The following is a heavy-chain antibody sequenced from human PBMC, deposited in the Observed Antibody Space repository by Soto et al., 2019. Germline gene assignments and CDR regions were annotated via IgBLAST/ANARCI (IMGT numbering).Heavy chain of an antibody. CDR2: ISSNGGST. D-gene: IGHD6-6*01. CDR3: ARGGSSSSRPSWFDP. CDR1: GFTFGSYA. Sequence: GGSLRLSCAASGFTFGSYAMHWVRQAPGKGLEYVSAISSNGGSTYYANSVKGRFTISRDNSKNTLYLQMGSLRAEDMAVYYCARGGSSSSRPSWFDPWGQGTLVTVSS. J-gene: IGHJ5*02. V-gene: IGHV3-64*01.